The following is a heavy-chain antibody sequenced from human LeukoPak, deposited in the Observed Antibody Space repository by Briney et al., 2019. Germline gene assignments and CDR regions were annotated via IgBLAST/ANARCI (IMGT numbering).Heavy chain of an antibody. V-gene: IGHV4-39*07. CDR3: ARVSRKRYYYDSSGYPYYFDY. Sequence: SGTLSLTCAVSGGSISSSSYYWGWIRQPPGKGLEWIGSIYYSGSTYYNPSLKSRVTISVDTSKNQFSLKLSSVTAADTAVYYCARVSRKRYYYDSSGYPYYFDYWGQGTLVTVSS. CDR2: IYYSGST. CDR1: GGSISSSSYY. D-gene: IGHD3-22*01. J-gene: IGHJ4*02.